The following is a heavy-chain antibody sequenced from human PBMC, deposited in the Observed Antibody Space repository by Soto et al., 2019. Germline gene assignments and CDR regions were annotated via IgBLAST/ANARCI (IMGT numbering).Heavy chain of an antibody. J-gene: IGHJ5*01. V-gene: IGHV4-61*01. CDR1: GGSVNSGHYY. D-gene: IGHD3-10*01. CDR2: IYYSGST. CDR3: ARESSLLLTDSGKKIDP. Sequence: SETLSLTCTVSGGSVNSGHYYWNWIRQSPGKGLEWIGYIYYSGSTNYNSSLKSRLSISIDTSRNQFSLKLTSVTAADTAVYYCARESSLLLTDSGKKIDPWGQGILVTFSS.